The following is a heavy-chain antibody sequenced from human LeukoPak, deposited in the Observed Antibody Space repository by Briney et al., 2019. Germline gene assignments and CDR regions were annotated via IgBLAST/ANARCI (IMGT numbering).Heavy chain of an antibody. V-gene: IGHV3-74*01. J-gene: IGHJ4*02. Sequence: PSETLSLTCTVSGGSTSSNGYYWSWIRQPPGKGPVWVSRINSDGSSTDYADSVKGRFTISRDNAKNTLYLQMNSLRAEDTAVYYCARRWAVAAVDYWGQGTLVTVSS. CDR3: ARRWAVAAVDY. CDR2: INSDGSST. CDR1: GGSTSSNGYY. D-gene: IGHD6-19*01.